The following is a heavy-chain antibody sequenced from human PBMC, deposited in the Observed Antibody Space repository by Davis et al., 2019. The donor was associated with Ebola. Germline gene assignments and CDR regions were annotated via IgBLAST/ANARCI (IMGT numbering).Heavy chain of an antibody. V-gene: IGHV4-4*02. CDR1: GGSISSSNW. J-gene: IGHJ4*02. CDR3: ARGGYGGNFPDDY. CDR2: INHSGST. Sequence: PSETLSLTCAVSGGSISSSNWWSWIRQPPGKGLEWIGEINHSGSTNYNPSLKSRVTISVDTSKNQFSLKLSSVTAADTAVYYCARGGYGGNFPDDYWGQGTLVTVSS. D-gene: IGHD4-23*01.